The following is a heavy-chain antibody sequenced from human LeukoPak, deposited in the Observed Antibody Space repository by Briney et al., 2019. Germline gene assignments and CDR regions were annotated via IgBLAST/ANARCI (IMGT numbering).Heavy chain of an antibody. V-gene: IGHV3-23*01. Sequence: GGSLRLSCAASGFTFSSYGMHWVRQAPGKGLEWVSAISGSGGSTYYADSVKGRFTISRDNSKNTLYLQMNSLRAEDTAVYYCARALLHYDSSGYYLYYWGQGTLVTVSS. CDR3: ARALLHYDSSGYYLYY. CDR2: ISGSGGST. CDR1: GFTFSSYG. J-gene: IGHJ4*02. D-gene: IGHD3-22*01.